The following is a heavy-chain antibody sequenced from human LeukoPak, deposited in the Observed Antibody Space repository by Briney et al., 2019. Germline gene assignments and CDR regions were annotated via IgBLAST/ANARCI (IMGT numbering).Heavy chain of an antibody. CDR2: IDSDVGST. Sequence: GGSLRLSCAASGFTFSTYWMYWVRQAPGKGLLCVSRIDSDVGSTSYADSVKGRFTISRDNAKNSLYLQMNSLRAEDMALYYCTRRFSAWAFDIWGQGTMVTVSS. CDR1: GFTFSTYW. J-gene: IGHJ3*02. V-gene: IGHV3-74*01. CDR3: TRRFSAWAFDI. D-gene: IGHD3-10*01.